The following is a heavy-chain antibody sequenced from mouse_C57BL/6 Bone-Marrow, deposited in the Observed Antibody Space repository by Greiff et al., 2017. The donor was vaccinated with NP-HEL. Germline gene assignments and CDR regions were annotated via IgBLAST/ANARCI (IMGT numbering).Heavy chain of an antibody. J-gene: IGHJ4*01. Sequence: QVQLQQSGAELAKPGASVKLSCKASGYTFTSYWMHWVKQRPGQGLEWIGYINPSSGYTKYNQKFKDKAKLTADKSSSTAYMQLSSLTYEDSAVYYCARYRASTGTRAMDYWGQGTSVTVSS. V-gene: IGHV1-7*01. D-gene: IGHD4-1*02. CDR3: ARYRASTGTRAMDY. CDR1: GYTFTSYW. CDR2: INPSSGYT.